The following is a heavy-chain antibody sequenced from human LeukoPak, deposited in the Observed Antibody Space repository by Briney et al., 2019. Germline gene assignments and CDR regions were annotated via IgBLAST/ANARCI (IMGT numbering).Heavy chain of an antibody. CDR2: INHSGST. J-gene: IGHJ3*02. CDR1: GGSFSGYY. V-gene: IGHV4-34*01. CDR3: ARGLAVTIHDAFDI. Sequence: PSETLSLTCAVYGGSFSGYYWSWIRQPPGKGLEWIGEINHSGSTNYNPSLKSRVTISVDTSKSQFSLKLSSVTAADTAVYYCARGLAVTIHDAFDIWGQGTMVTVSS. D-gene: IGHD4-17*01.